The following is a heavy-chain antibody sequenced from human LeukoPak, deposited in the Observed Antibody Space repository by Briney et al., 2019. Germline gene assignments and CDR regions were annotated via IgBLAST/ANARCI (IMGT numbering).Heavy chain of an antibody. Sequence: GGSLRLSCAASGFTFSDYYMSWIRQAPGTGLEWVSYIGSSGSTIYYADSVKGRFTISRDNAKNSLYLQMNSLRAEDTAVYYCAKDIVGGGDDYWGQGTLVIVSS. D-gene: IGHD2-21*02. CDR2: IGSSGSTI. CDR1: GFTFSDYY. CDR3: AKDIVGGGDDY. J-gene: IGHJ4*02. V-gene: IGHV3-11*04.